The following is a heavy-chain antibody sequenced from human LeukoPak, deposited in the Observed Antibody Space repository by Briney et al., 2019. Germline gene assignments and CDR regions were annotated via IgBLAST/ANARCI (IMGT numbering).Heavy chain of an antibody. J-gene: IGHJ4*02. Sequence: GGSLRLSRAASGFTFSSYAMSWVRQAPGKGLEWVSAISGSGGSTYYADSVKGRFTISRDNSKNTLYLQMNSLRAEDTAVYYCAKIPKVRVTTSDYWGQGTLVTVSS. CDR1: GFTFSSYA. V-gene: IGHV3-23*01. CDR2: ISGSGGST. D-gene: IGHD4-11*01. CDR3: AKIPKVRVTTSDY.